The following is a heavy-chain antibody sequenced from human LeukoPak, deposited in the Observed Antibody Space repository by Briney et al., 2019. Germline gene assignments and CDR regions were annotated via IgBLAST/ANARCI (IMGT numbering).Heavy chain of an antibody. V-gene: IGHV2-5*02. D-gene: IGHD5-18*01. CDR1: GVSLSTSGVG. Sequence: ESGPTLVKPTQTLTLTCSLSGVSLSTSGVGVGWIRQPPGKALEWLALIYWDDDSRYSPSLKSRPTIAKDTSKNQVVLTLTNMDSVDTATYYCAHSQVFSYGSFHDAYDIWGLGMLVTVSS. CDR2: IYWDDDS. CDR3: AHSQVFSYGSFHDAYDI. J-gene: IGHJ3*02.